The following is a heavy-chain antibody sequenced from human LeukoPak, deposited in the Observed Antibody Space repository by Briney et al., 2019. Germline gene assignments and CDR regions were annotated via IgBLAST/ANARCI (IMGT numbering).Heavy chain of an antibody. CDR3: ARGSHAGRSGYNY. J-gene: IGHJ4*02. Sequence: GASVKVSCKASGGTFSSYAISWVRQAPGQGLEWMGGIIPIFGTANYAQKFQGRVTMTRDTSTSTVYMELSSLRSEDTAVYYCARGSHAGRSGYNYWGQGTLVTVSS. CDR1: GGTFSSYA. CDR2: IIPIFGTA. V-gene: IGHV1-69*05. D-gene: IGHD3-22*01.